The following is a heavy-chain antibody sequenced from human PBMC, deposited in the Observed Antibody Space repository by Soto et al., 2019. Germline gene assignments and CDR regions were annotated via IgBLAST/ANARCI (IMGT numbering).Heavy chain of an antibody. CDR1: GGSISSGGYS. CDR2: IYHSGST. D-gene: IGHD3-22*01. J-gene: IGHJ3*02. V-gene: IGHV4-30-2*01. Sequence: SETLSLTCAVSGGSISSGGYSWSWIRQPPGKGLEWIGYIYHSGSTYYNPSLKSRVTISVDRSKNQFSLKLSSVTAADTAVYYCARAYYDSSGYYYAGWAFDIWGQGTMVTVSS. CDR3: ARAYYDSSGYYYAGWAFDI.